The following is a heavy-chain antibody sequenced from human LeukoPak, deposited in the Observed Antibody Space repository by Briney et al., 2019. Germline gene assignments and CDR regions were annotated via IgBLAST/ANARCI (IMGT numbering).Heavy chain of an antibody. CDR3: AGGVRDGYNPR. V-gene: IGHV4-61*02. CDR1: GGSISSGSYY. Sequence: PSQTLSLTCTVSGGSISSGSYYWSWIRQPAGKGLEWIGRIYTSGSTNHNPSLKSRVTISVDTSKNQFSLKLSSVTAADTAVYYCAGGVRDGYNPRWGQGTLVTVSS. CDR2: IYTSGST. D-gene: IGHD5-24*01. J-gene: IGHJ4*02.